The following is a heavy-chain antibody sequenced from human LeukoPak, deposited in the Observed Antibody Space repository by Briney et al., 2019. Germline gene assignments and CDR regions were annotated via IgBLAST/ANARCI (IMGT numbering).Heavy chain of an antibody. CDR1: GFTFSNYE. J-gene: IGHJ4*02. V-gene: IGHV3-48*03. CDR2: ISSSGRNI. Sequence: GGSLRLSCAASGFTFSNYEFNWVRQAPGKGLEWVSYISSSGRNIYYADSVKGRFAISRDNAKNSLYLQMNSLRAEDTAVYYCARDLVQLWSKDFWGQGTLVTVSS. D-gene: IGHD5-18*01. CDR3: ARDLVQLWSKDF.